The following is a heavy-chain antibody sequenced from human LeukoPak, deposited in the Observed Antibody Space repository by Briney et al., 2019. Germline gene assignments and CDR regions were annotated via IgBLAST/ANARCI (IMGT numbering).Heavy chain of an antibody. D-gene: IGHD1-26*01. Sequence: ASVKVSCKASGYTFTGYYMHWVRQASGQGLEWMGRINPNSGGTNYAQKFQGRVTMTRDTSISTAYMELSRLRSDDTAVYYCARDMSGRTAYFQHWGQGTLVTVSS. CDR2: INPNSGGT. CDR1: GYTFTGYY. J-gene: IGHJ1*01. V-gene: IGHV1-2*06. CDR3: ARDMSGRTAYFQH.